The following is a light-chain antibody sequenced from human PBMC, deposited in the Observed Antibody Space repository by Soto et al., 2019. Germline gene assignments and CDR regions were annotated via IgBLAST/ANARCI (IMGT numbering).Light chain of an antibody. CDR3: QQYNNWPRIT. Sequence: EIVMTQSPATLSVSPGERATLSCRASQSVSSNLAWYQQKPGQAPRLLIYGASTRATGIPARFSGSGSGTEFTLTISSLQAEDFVVYYCQQYNNWPRITFGQGTRLEIK. V-gene: IGKV3-15*01. J-gene: IGKJ5*01. CDR1: QSVSSN. CDR2: GAS.